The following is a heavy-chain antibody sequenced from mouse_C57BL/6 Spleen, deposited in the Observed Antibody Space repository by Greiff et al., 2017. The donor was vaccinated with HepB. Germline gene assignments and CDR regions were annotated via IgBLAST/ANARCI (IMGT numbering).Heavy chain of an antibody. CDR1: GYSITSGYY. Sequence: EVHLVESGPGLVKPSQSLSLTCSVTGYSITSGYYWNWIRQFPGNKLEWMGYISYDGSNNYNPSLKNRISITRDTSKNQFFLKLNSVTTEDTATYYCAREGDYYYGSSYGGYFDYWGQGTTLTVSS. D-gene: IGHD1-1*01. CDR3: AREGDYYYGSSYGGYFDY. CDR2: ISYDGSN. V-gene: IGHV3-6*01. J-gene: IGHJ2*01.